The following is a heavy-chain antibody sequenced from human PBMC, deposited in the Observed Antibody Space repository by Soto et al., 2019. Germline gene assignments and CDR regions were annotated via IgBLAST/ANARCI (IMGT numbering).Heavy chain of an antibody. Sequence: GGSLRLSCAASGFTFSSYWMTWVRQAPGKGLEWVANIKEDGSEEYYVDSVKGRFTIPRDNAKNSLYLQMNSLRAEDTAVYYCARGRYTVTTRWCFDYWGQGTLVTVSS. D-gene: IGHD4-17*01. CDR3: ARGRYTVTTRWCFDY. V-gene: IGHV3-7*01. CDR1: GFTFSSYW. J-gene: IGHJ4*02. CDR2: IKEDGSEE.